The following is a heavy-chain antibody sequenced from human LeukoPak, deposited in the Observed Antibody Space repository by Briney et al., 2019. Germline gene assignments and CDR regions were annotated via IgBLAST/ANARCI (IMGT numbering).Heavy chain of an antibody. CDR3: ARDRGYDSDYYYDMDV. CDR1: GYTFTGYY. V-gene: IGHV1-2*02. D-gene: IGHD5-12*01. CDR2: INPNSGGT. Sequence: ASVKVSCKASGYTFTGYYMHWVRQAPGQGLEWMGWINPNSGGTNYAQKFQGRVTLTRDTSISTAYMELSRLRSDDTAVYYCARDRGYDSDYYYDMDVWGQGTTVTVSS. J-gene: IGHJ6*02.